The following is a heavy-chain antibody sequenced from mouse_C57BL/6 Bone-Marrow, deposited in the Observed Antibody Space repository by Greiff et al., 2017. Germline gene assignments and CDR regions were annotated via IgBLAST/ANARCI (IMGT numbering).Heavy chain of an antibody. CDR3: ARRIHGSRVYAMDY. J-gene: IGHJ4*01. Sequence: VQLQQSGTVLARPGASVKMSCKTSGYTFTSYWMHWVKQRPGQGLEWIGAIYPGNSDTSYNQKFKGKAKLTAVTSASTAYMELSSLTNEDSAVYYCARRIHGSRVYAMDYWGQGTSVTVSS. D-gene: IGHD1-1*01. V-gene: IGHV1-5*01. CDR1: GYTFTSYW. CDR2: IYPGNSDT.